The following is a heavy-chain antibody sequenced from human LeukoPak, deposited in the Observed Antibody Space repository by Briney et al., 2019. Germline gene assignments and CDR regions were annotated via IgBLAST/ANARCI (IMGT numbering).Heavy chain of an antibody. J-gene: IGHJ4*02. Sequence: GGSLRLSCAASGFTFSDYYLSWIRQAPGKGLEWVSYISSSGSTIYYADSVKGRFTISRDNAKNSLYLQMNSLRAEDTAVYYCARWRYYYDSSGYYSPDYFDYWGQGTLVTVSS. D-gene: IGHD3-22*01. CDR2: ISSSGSTI. CDR3: ARWRYYYDSSGYYSPDYFDY. CDR1: GFTFSDYY. V-gene: IGHV3-11*01.